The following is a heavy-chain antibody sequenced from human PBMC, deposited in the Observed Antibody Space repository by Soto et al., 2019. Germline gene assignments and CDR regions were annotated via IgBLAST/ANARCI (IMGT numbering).Heavy chain of an antibody. CDR1: GVSVSSDNW. CDR2: IFHGQTT. V-gene: IGHV4-4*02. CDR3: AKNGWYSADV. J-gene: IGHJ3*01. Sequence: PSETLSLTCGVSGVSVSSDNWWTWVRQTPEKGLEWIGEIFHGQTTYYNQSLKSRATISVDKSKNQFSLTLTSVTAADTGVYYCAKNGWYSADVWGQGTMVTVSS. D-gene: IGHD6-19*01.